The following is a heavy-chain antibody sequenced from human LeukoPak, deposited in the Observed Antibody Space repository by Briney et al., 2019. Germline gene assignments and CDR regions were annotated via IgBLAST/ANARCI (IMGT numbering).Heavy chain of an antibody. CDR1: GFTFSSYS. CDR3: ARKGYGDYLYYFDY. J-gene: IGHJ4*02. V-gene: IGHV3-48*02. D-gene: IGHD4-17*01. Sequence: GGSLRLSCAASGFTFSSYSMNWVRQAPGKGLEWVSYISSSSSTIYYADSVKGRFTISRDNAKNSLYLQMNSLRDGDTAVYHCARKGYGDYLYYFDYWGQGTLVTVSS. CDR2: ISSSSSTI.